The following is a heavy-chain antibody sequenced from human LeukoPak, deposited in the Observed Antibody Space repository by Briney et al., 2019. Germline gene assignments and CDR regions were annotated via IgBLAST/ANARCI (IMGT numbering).Heavy chain of an antibody. CDR3: TTGRITIFGVVVPREYFDY. CDR1: GFTFSNAW. CDR2: IKSNSDGGTT. D-gene: IGHD3-3*01. J-gene: IGHJ4*02. V-gene: IGHV3-15*01. Sequence: GGSLRLSCAASGFTFSNAWMSWVRQAPGKGLEWVGRIKSNSDGGTTDYAAPVKGRFTISKDDSKNTLYLQMNSLKTEDTAVYYCTTGRITIFGVVVPREYFDYWGQGTLVTVSS.